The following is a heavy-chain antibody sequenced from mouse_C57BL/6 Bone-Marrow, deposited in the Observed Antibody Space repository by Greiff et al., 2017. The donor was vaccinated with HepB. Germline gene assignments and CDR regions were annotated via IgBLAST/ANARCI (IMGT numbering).Heavy chain of an antibody. Sequence: QVQLQQPGAELVRPGSSVKLSCKASGYTFTSYWMDWVKQRPGQGLEWIGNIYPSDSETHYNQKFKDKATLTVDKSSSTAYMQLSSRTSEDSAVYYCARRDTTVVANAMDYWGQGTSVTVSS. V-gene: IGHV1-61*01. CDR2: IYPSDSET. CDR1: GYTFTSYW. J-gene: IGHJ4*01. D-gene: IGHD1-1*01. CDR3: ARRDTTVVANAMDY.